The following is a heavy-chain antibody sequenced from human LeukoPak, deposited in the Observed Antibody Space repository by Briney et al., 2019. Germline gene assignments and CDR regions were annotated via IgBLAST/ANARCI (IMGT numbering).Heavy chain of an antibody. CDR3: TTGIRGD. Sequence: GGSLRLSCAASGFTFSSYAMSWVRQAPGKGLEWVGRIASKTDGGTTDYAAPVKGRFTISRDDSKNTLFLQMNSLKTEDTAVYYCTTGIRGDCGQGTLVTVSS. CDR2: IASKTDGGTT. V-gene: IGHV3-15*04. J-gene: IGHJ4*02. CDR1: GFTFSSYA.